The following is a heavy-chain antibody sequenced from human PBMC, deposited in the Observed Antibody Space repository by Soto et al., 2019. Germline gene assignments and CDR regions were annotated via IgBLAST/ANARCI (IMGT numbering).Heavy chain of an antibody. CDR1: GGTFSSYA. Sequence: GASVKVSCKASGGTFSSYAISWVRQAPGQGLEWMGGIIPIFGTANYAQKFQGRVTITADESTSTAYMELSSLRSEDTAVYYCARDYYDSSGYIYFDYWGQGTLVTVSS. CDR2: IIPIFGTA. V-gene: IGHV1-69*13. D-gene: IGHD3-22*01. CDR3: ARDYYDSSGYIYFDY. J-gene: IGHJ4*02.